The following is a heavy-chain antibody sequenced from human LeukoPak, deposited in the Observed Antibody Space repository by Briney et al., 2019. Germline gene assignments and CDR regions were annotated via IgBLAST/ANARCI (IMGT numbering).Heavy chain of an antibody. CDR3: ARDPSGGGILTGDRLDY. V-gene: IGHV3-7*01. J-gene: IGHJ4*02. CDR1: GFTFSSYW. Sequence: PGGSLRLSCAASGFTFSSYWMSWVRQAPGKELEWVANIKQDGSEKYYVDSVKGRFTISRDNAKNSLYLQMNSLRAEDTAVYYCARDPSGGGILTGDRLDYWGQGTLVTVSS. D-gene: IGHD3-9*01. CDR2: IKQDGSEK.